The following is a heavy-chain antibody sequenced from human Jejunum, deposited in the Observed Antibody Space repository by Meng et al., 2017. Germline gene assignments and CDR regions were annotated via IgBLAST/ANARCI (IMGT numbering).Heavy chain of an antibody. CDR3: GRDIGTVHTEHAFDI. D-gene: IGHD1-14*01. CDR2: INWNCLMV. V-gene: IGHV3-9*01. J-gene: IGHJ3*02. CDR1: GFKFDDYA. Sequence: SLKISCEASGFKFDDYAMYWVRQAPGKGVGWVSGINWNCLMVGYADSVKGRFTISSDNAKNSLYLQMNSLRAEDTALYYCGRDIGTVHTEHAFDIWGQGTVVTVSS.